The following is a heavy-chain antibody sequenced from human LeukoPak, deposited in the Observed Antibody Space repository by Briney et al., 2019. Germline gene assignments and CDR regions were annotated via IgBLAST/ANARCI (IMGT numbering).Heavy chain of an antibody. J-gene: IGHJ6*02. CDR1: GFTFSSYA. V-gene: IGHV3-30*04. D-gene: IGHD3-9*01. Sequence: PGGSLRLSCAASGFTFSSYAMHWVRQAPGKGLEWVAVISYDGSNKYYADSVKGRFTISRDNSKNTLYLQMNSLRAEDTAVYYCARDTPASYYDILTGYYSRYYYGMDVWGQGTTVTVSS. CDR2: ISYDGSNK. CDR3: ARDTPASYYDILTGYYSRYYYGMDV.